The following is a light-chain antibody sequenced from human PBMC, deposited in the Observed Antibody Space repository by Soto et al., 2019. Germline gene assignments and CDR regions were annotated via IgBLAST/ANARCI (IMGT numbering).Light chain of an antibody. CDR2: AAS. Sequence: DIQMTQSPSSLSASVGDRVTITCRASQSISTYLHWYQQKPGKAPTLLIYAASTLQSGVPSRFSGSGSGTDFTLTISSLQPEDFATDFCQHGYSTPLTFGGGTKVDIK. CDR3: QHGYSTPLT. V-gene: IGKV1-39*01. J-gene: IGKJ4*01. CDR1: QSISTY.